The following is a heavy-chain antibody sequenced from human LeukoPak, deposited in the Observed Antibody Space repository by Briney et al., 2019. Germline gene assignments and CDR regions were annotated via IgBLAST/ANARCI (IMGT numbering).Heavy chain of an antibody. CDR3: ARGLSNWNYVGGCCSADY. Sequence: GGSLRLSCAASGFTFSSYGMHWIRQAPGKGLEWVSYISSSGSTIYYADSVKGRFTISRDNAKNSLYLQMNSLRAEDTAVYYCARGLSNWNYVGGCCSADYWGQGTLVTVSS. J-gene: IGHJ4*02. D-gene: IGHD1-7*01. V-gene: IGHV3-48*04. CDR2: ISSSGSTI. CDR1: GFTFSSYG.